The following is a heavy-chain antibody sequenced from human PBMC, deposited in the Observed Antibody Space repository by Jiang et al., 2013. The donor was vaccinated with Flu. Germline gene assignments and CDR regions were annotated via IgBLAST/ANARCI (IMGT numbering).Heavy chain of an antibody. J-gene: IGHJ6*02. V-gene: IGHV1-8*01. D-gene: IGHD5-12*01. CDR1: GYTFTSYD. Sequence: SGAEVKKPGASVKVSCKASGYTFTSYDINWVRQATGQGLEWMGWMNPNSGNTGYAQKFQGRVTMTRNTSISTAYMELSSLRSEDTAVYYCARGDYSGATIWGYYYGMDVWGQGTTVTVSS. CDR2: MNPNSGNT. CDR3: ARGDYSGATIWGYYYGMDV.